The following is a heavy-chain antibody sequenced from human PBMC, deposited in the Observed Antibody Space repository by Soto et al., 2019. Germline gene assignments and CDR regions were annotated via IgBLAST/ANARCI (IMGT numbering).Heavy chain of an antibody. V-gene: IGHV3-11*01. J-gene: IGHJ6*02. CDR3: ARGNTRLLVWMPYYYYGMDV. Sequence: QVQLVESGGGLVKPGGSLRLSCAASGFTFSDYYMSWIRQAPGKGLEWVSYISSSGSTIYYADSVKGRFTISRDNAKNSLYLQMNSLRAEDTAVYYCARGNTRLLVWMPYYYYGMDVWGQGTTVTVSS. D-gene: IGHD3-22*01. CDR1: GFTFSDYY. CDR2: ISSSGSTI.